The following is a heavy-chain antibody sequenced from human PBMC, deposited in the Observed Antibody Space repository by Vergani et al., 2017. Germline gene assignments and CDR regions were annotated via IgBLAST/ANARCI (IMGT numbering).Heavy chain of an antibody. CDR3: ARDGYCSSTSCYSRFDP. D-gene: IGHD2-2*02. Sequence: QVQLVQSGAEVKKPGASVKVSCKASGYTFTSYDINWVRQATGQGLEWMGWMNPNSGNTGYAQKFQGRVTMTRNTSISTAYMELSSLRSDDTAVYYCARDGYCSSTSCYSRFDPWGQGTLVTVSS. CDR1: GYTFTSYD. V-gene: IGHV1-8*01. J-gene: IGHJ5*02. CDR2: MNPNSGNT.